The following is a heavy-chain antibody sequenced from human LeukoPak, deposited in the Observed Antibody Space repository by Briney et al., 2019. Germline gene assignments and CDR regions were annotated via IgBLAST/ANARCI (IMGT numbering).Heavy chain of an antibody. Sequence: GGSLRLSCAASGFTFSSYGMHWVRQAPGKGLEWVAFIRYDGSNKYYADSVKGRFTISRDNSKNTLYLQMNSLRAEDTAVYYCAKGQLRFLEWLFDYWGQGTLVTVSS. D-gene: IGHD3-3*01. CDR1: GFTFSSYG. CDR3: AKGQLRFLEWLFDY. V-gene: IGHV3-30*02. J-gene: IGHJ4*02. CDR2: IRYDGSNK.